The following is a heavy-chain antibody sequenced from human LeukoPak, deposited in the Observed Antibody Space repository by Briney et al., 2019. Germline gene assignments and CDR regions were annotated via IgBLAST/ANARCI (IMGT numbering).Heavy chain of an antibody. CDR2: INHNGNVN. Sequence: GGSLRLSCAASGFTFSSYWMNWARQAPGKGLEWVASINHNGNVNYYVDSVKGRFTISRDNAKNSLYLQMSNLRAEDTPVYFCARGGGLDVWGQGATVTVSS. J-gene: IGHJ6*02. CDR3: ARGGGLDV. D-gene: IGHD3-16*01. CDR1: GFTFSSYW. V-gene: IGHV3-7*03.